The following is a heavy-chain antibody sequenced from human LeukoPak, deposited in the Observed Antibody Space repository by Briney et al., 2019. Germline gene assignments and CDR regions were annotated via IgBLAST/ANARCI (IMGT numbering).Heavy chain of an antibody. V-gene: IGHV3-30*18. CDR2: ISYDGSNK. CDR1: GFTFSSYG. D-gene: IGHD4-23*01. CDR3: AKLQMTTVAGDFDY. J-gene: IGHJ4*02. Sequence: GRSLRLSCAASGFTFSSYGMHWVRQAPGKGLEWVAVISYDGSNKYYADSVKGRFTISRDNSKNTLYLQMNSLRAEDTAVYYCAKLQMTTVAGDFDYWGQGTLVTVSS.